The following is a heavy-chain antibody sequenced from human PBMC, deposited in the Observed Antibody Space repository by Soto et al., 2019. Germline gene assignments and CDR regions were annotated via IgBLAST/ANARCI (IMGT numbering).Heavy chain of an antibody. J-gene: IGHJ5*02. D-gene: IGHD2-15*01. CDR3: VTYDCVSGNCYFDP. V-gene: IGHV4-39*01. CDR2: IDYSGRT. Sequence: QVQLQESGPGLVKPSETLSLRCSVSGASINSDPYFWAWIRQSPGKGLEWIGSIDYSGRTKYNPSLKSRVTISTFTSNTQFSLRLNSVTAADTAIYYCVTYDCVSGNCYFDPWGQGTLVTVSA. CDR1: GASINSDPYF.